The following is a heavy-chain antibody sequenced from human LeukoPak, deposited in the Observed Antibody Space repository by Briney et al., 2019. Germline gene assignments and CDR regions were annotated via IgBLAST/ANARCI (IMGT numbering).Heavy chain of an antibody. V-gene: IGHV3-13*01. D-gene: IGHD6-13*01. CDR1: GFIFSSYD. Sequence: GGSLRLSCAASGFIFSSYDMHWVRQATGKGLEWVSAIGTAGDTYYPDSVKGRFTISRENAKNSLYLQMNSLRAEDTAVYYCARAPTKVGYTSRELGHWYFDLWGRGTLVTVSS. CDR3: ARAPTKVGYTSRELGHWYFDL. CDR2: IGTAGDT. J-gene: IGHJ2*01.